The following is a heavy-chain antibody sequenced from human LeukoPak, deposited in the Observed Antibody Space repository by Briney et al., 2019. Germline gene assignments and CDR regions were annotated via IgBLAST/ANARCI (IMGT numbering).Heavy chain of an antibody. CDR1: GGSVSSGSYY. CDR3: ARRMSGPRYFDY. J-gene: IGHJ4*02. V-gene: IGHV4-61*01. Sequence: SETLSLTCTVSGGSVSSGSYYWSWIRQPPGKGLEWIGYMYYSGSTNYNPSLKSRVTMSVDTSKNQFSLELSSVTAADTAAYYCARRMSGPRYFDYWGQGTLVAVSS. D-gene: IGHD3-3*01. CDR2: MYYSGST.